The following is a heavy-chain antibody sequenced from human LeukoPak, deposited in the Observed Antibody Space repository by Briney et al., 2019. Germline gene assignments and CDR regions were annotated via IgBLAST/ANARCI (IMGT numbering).Heavy chain of an antibody. CDR3: ARGRRTIFGVVILFDP. CDR2: INHSGST. D-gene: IGHD3-3*01. V-gene: IGHV4-39*07. Sequence: PSETLSLTCTVSGGSISSSSYYWGWIRQPPGKGLEWIGEINHSGSTNYNPSLKSRVTISVDTSKNQFSLKLSSVTTADTAVYYCARGRRTIFGVVILFDPWGQGTLVTVSS. J-gene: IGHJ5*02. CDR1: GGSISSSSYY.